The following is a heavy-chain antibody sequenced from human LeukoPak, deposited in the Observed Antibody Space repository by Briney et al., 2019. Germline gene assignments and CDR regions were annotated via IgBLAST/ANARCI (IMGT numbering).Heavy chain of an antibody. CDR1: GFTFSTYG. Sequence: GGSLRLSCAASGFTFSTYGMHWVRQAPGKGLEWVAVVSYDGSSIYYADSVKSRFTISRDNSKNTLYLQMNSLRAEDTAVYYCARVRGSSDYWGQGTLVTVSS. CDR2: VSYDGSSI. CDR3: ARVRGSSDY. J-gene: IGHJ4*02. D-gene: IGHD1-26*01. V-gene: IGHV3-30*03.